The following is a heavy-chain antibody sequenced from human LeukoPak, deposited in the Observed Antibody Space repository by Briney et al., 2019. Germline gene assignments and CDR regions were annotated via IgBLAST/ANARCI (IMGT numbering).Heavy chain of an antibody. CDR2: IYHSGST. D-gene: IGHD3-22*01. Sequence: SETLSLTCTVSGYSISSGYYWGWIRQPPGKGLEWIGSIYHSGSTYYNPSLKSRVTISVDTSKNQFSLKLSSVTAADTAVYYCARTVGIVEAFDIWGQGTMVTVSS. CDR1: GYSISSGYY. CDR3: ARTVGIVEAFDI. J-gene: IGHJ3*02. V-gene: IGHV4-38-2*02.